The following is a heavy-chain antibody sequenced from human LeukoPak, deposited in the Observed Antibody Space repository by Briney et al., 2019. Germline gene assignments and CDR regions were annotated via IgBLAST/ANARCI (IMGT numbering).Heavy chain of an antibody. V-gene: IGHV4-34*01. Sequence: KPSETLSLTCAVYGGSFGGYYWSWIRQPPGKGLEWIGEINHSGSTNYNPSLKSRVTISVDTSKNQFSLKLSSVTAADTAVYYCARVWYYRSAFDIWGQGTMVTVSS. CDR1: GGSFGGYY. D-gene: IGHD1-14*01. CDR2: INHSGST. CDR3: ARVWYYRSAFDI. J-gene: IGHJ3*02.